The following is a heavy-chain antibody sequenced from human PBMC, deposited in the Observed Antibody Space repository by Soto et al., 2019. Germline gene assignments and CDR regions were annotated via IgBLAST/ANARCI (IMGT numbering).Heavy chain of an antibody. Sequence: ASVKVSCKASGYTFTSYYMHWVRQAPGQGLEWMGWINPNSGGTNYAQKFQGRVTMTRDTSISTAYMELSRLRSDDTAVYYCARSAHYYDSSGYSYWGQGTLVTVS. CDR1: GYTFTSYY. V-gene: IGHV1-2*02. CDR2: INPNSGGT. D-gene: IGHD3-22*01. CDR3: ARSAHYYDSSGYSY. J-gene: IGHJ4*02.